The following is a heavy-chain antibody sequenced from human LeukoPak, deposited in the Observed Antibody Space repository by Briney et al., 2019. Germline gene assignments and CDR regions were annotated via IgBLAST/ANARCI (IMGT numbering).Heavy chain of an antibody. CDR2: ISSSSSYI. D-gene: IGHD6-19*01. CDR3: ARDLSGWAFDY. Sequence: GGSLRLSCAASGFTFSSYGMHWVRQAPGKGLEWVSSISSSSSYIYYADSVKGRFTISRDNAKNSLYLQMNSLRAEDTAVYYCARDLSGWAFDYWGQGTLVTVSS. J-gene: IGHJ4*02. CDR1: GFTFSSYG. V-gene: IGHV3-21*01.